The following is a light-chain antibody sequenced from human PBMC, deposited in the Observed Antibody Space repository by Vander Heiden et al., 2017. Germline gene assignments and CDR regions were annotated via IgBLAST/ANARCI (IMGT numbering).Light chain of an antibody. CDR3: QQRYNWPRT. CDR1: QYVSNL. V-gene: IGKV3-11*01. Sequence: EIVLTQPPTTLSLSPGERATLSCRASQYVSNLLAWYQQKPGQPPSLLIYDASNRATGIPARFSGSESGTDFTLTINSLDPEDSAVYYCQQRYNWPRTFGQGTKVEIK. CDR2: DAS. J-gene: IGKJ1*01.